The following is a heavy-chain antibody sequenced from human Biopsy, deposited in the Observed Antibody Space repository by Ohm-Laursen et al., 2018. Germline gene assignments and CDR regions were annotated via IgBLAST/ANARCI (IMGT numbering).Heavy chain of an antibody. Sequence: SLRLSCAASGFTFADHVMHWIRQAPGKGLEWVSGISWDGGSEGYADSVKGRFTISRDNAKNSLFLQMNSLTTEDTALYYCVRGYSSSWSGYLDHWGQGTLVTVSS. CDR2: ISWDGGSE. J-gene: IGHJ4*02. CDR1: GFTFADHV. D-gene: IGHD3-3*01. V-gene: IGHV3-9*01. CDR3: VRGYSSSWSGYLDH.